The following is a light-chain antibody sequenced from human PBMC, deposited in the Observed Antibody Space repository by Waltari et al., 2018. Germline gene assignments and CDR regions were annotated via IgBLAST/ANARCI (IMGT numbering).Light chain of an antibody. CDR1: LTVSAW. CDR2: KAS. V-gene: IGKV1-5*03. J-gene: IGKJ1*01. CDR3: QHYNNYSGT. Sequence: DIQMTQSPSTLSASVGDTVTITCRASLTVSAWLAWYQQKPGNAPKLLIYKASNLKSGVPARFSGSGSGTEFTLTINSLQPDDFATYYCQHYNNYSGTFGQGTRVELK.